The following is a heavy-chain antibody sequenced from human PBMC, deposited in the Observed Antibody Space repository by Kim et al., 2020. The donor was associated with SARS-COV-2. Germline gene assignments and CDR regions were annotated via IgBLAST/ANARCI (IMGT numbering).Heavy chain of an antibody. CDR1: GYTFTNYA. CDR3: TKDGGKAGNSDF. J-gene: IGHJ4*02. CDR2: IKIDNGNT. D-gene: IGHD2-15*01. V-gene: IGHV1-3*04. Sequence: ASVKVSCKASGYTFTNYAMHWVRQATGQRLEWMGWIKIDNGNTIYSQKFQGRVSISRDTSASTAYMELSSLQSEDTAVYYCTKDGGKAGNSDFCGQDTLVTVS.